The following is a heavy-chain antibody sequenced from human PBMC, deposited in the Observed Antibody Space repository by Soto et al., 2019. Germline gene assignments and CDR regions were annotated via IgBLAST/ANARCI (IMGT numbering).Heavy chain of an antibody. V-gene: IGHV1-24*01. CDR2: FDPEDGET. CDR3: ATSGYCTNGVCSEDYYYGMDV. CDR1: GYTLTEFS. D-gene: IGHD2-8*01. Sequence: ASVKVSCKVSGYTLTEFSMHWVRQAPGKGLEWMGGFDPEDGETIYAQKFQGRVTMTEDTSADTAYMELSSLRSEDTAVYYCATSGYCTNGVCSEDYYYGMDVWGQGTTVTVSS. J-gene: IGHJ6*02.